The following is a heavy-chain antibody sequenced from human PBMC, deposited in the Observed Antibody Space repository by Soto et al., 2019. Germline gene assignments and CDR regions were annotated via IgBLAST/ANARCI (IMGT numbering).Heavy chain of an antibody. D-gene: IGHD3-22*01. CDR2: IYSSGNT. Sequence: QVQLQESGPGLVKSSETLSLTCTVSSDSMTSYYWTWIRQSPGKGLEWIGYIYSSGNTNYNPSLKSRVTISVDTSNNQFSLKLTSMTAADSAVYYCARGGGWLPDLWGQGTLVTVST. V-gene: IGHV4-59*01. CDR3: ARGGGWLPDL. J-gene: IGHJ4*02. CDR1: SDSMTSYY.